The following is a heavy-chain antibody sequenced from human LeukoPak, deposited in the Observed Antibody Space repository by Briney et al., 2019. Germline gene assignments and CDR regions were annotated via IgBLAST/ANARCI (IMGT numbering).Heavy chain of an antibody. CDR3: ARLGLTTDNYYYYYYGMDV. J-gene: IGHJ6*02. D-gene: IGHD4/OR15-4a*01. CDR2: ISYDGSNK. Sequence: GGSLRLSCAASGFTFSSYAMHWVRQAPGKGLEWVAVISYDGSNKYYADSVKGRFTISRDNSKNTLYLQMNSLRAEDTAVYYCARLGLTTDNYYYYYYGMDVWGQGTTVTVSS. V-gene: IGHV3-30-3*01. CDR1: GFTFSSYA.